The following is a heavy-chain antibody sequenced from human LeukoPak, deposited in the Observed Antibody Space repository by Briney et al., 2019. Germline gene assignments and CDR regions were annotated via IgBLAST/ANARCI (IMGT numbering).Heavy chain of an antibody. Sequence: GGSLRLSCAASGFTLSSYWMSWVRQAPGKGLEWVANINRDGSEKYYVDSVKGRFTISRDNAKNSLYLQMNSLRAEDTAVFYCARDPGRSTTGRFDYWGQGTLVTVSS. J-gene: IGHJ4*02. CDR3: ARDPGRSTTGRFDY. CDR1: GFTLSSYW. V-gene: IGHV3-7*01. D-gene: IGHD1-1*01. CDR2: INRDGSEK.